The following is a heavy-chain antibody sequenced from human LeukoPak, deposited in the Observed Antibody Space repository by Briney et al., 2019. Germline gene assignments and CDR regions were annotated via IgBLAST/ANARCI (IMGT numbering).Heavy chain of an antibody. V-gene: IGHV3-30*18. CDR3: AKDLPDAFDI. J-gene: IGHJ3*02. Sequence: GRSLRLSCAASGFTFSNGMHWVRQAPGKGLEWVVVITYDGSKKYYGDSVEGRFTVSRDNSKNTLYLQMNSLRAEDTAVYYCAKDLPDAFDIWGQGTMVTVSS. CDR2: ITYDGSKK. CDR1: GFTFSNG.